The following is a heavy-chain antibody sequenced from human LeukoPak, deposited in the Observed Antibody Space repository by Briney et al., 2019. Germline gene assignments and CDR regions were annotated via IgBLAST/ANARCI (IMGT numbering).Heavy chain of an antibody. J-gene: IGHJ3*02. D-gene: IGHD3-22*01. V-gene: IGHV4-39*07. CDR1: GGSISSSSYY. CDR2: IYYSGST. CDR3: ASLTTADAFDI. Sequence: SETLSLTCTVSGGSISSSSYYWGWIRQPPGKGLEWIGSIYYSGSTYYNPSLKSRVTISVDTSKNQFSLKLSSVTAADTAVFYCASLTTADAFDIWVQGTMVTVSS.